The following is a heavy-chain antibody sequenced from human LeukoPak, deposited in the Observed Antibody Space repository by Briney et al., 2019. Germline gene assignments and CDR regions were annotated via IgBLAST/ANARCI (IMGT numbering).Heavy chain of an antibody. CDR2: FDPEDGET. Sequence: ASVKVSCKVSGYTLTELSMHWVRQAPGKGLEWMGGFDPEDGETIYAQKFQGRVTMTEDTSTDTAYMELSSLRSEGTAVYYCATAPQYYYDSSGYYRDAFDIWGQGTMVTVSS. D-gene: IGHD3-22*01. CDR3: ATAPQYYYDSSGYYRDAFDI. V-gene: IGHV1-24*01. J-gene: IGHJ3*02. CDR1: GYTLTELS.